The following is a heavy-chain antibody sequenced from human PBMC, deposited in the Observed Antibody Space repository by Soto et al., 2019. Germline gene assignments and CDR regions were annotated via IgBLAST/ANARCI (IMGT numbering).Heavy chain of an antibody. V-gene: IGHV1-69*06. J-gene: IGHJ6*02. Sequence: SVKVSCKASGGTFSSYAISWVRQAPGQGLEWMGGIIPIFGTANYAQKFQGRVTITADKSTSTAYMELSSLRSEDTAVYYCARCVRIAAAGTGYYYGMDVWGQGTTVTVLL. CDR3: ARCVRIAAAGTGYYYGMDV. CDR2: IIPIFGTA. D-gene: IGHD6-13*01. CDR1: GGTFSSYA.